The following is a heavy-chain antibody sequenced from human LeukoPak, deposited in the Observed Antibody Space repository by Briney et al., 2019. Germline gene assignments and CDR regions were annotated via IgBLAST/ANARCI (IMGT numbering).Heavy chain of an antibody. J-gene: IGHJ4*02. CDR1: GFTFSIYA. Sequence: GGSLRHSCAASGFTFSIYAMSWVRQAPGKGLEWVSGISGSGGGTFYTDSVKGRFTISRDNSENTLYLQMNSLRAEDTALYYCAKEDNCGGDCGPDYWGQGTLVTVSS. CDR3: AKEDNCGGDCGPDY. V-gene: IGHV3-23*01. D-gene: IGHD2-21*02. CDR2: ISGSGGGT.